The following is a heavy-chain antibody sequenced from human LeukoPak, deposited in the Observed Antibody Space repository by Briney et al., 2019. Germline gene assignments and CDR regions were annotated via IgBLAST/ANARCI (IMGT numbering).Heavy chain of an antibody. J-gene: IGHJ5*02. CDR1: GYTFTSYG. Sequence: ASVKVSCKASGYTFTSYGISWVRQAPGQGLEWMGWIIAYNGNTNYAQKLQGRVTMTTDTSTSTAYMELRSLRSDDTAVYYCARDHRFLEWLLHNNWFDPWGQGTLVTVSS. V-gene: IGHV1-18*01. CDR3: ARDHRFLEWLLHNNWFDP. D-gene: IGHD3-3*01. CDR2: IIAYNGNT.